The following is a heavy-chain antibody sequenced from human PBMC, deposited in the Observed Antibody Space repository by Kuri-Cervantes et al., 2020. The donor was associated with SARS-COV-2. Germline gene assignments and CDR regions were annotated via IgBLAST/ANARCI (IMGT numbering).Heavy chain of an antibody. CDR2: IKSKTDGGTT. V-gene: IGHV3-15*01. CDR3: TTELLWFGELF. CDR1: GFSFSSYG. J-gene: IGHJ4*02. Sequence: GESLKISCAASGFSFSSYGMSWVRQAPGKGLEWVGRIKSKTDGGTTDYAAPVKGRFTISRDDSKNTLYLQMNSLKTEDTAVYYCTTELLWFGELFWGQGALVTVSS. D-gene: IGHD3-10*01.